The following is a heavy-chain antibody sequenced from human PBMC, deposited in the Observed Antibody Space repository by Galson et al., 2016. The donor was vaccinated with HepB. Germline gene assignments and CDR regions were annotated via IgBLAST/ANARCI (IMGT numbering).Heavy chain of an antibody. CDR2: ITTSSSII. CDR3: ARGAAAGRGY. CDR1: GFTFSSYS. V-gene: IGHV3-21*01. J-gene: IGHJ4*02. Sequence: SLRLSCAASGFTFSSYSMNWVRQAPGKGLEWVSSITTSSSIIYHADSVKGRFTISRDNAKNTLYLQMNSLRAEDTAVYYCARGAAAGRGYWGQGTLVTVSS. D-gene: IGHD6-13*01.